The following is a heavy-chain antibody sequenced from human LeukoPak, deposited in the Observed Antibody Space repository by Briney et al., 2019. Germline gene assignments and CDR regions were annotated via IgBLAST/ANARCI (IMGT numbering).Heavy chain of an antibody. J-gene: IGHJ4*02. CDR2: IYYSGST. Sequence: SETLSLTCTVSGGSISSYYWSWIRQPPGKGLEWIGYIYYSGSTNYNPSLKSRVTISVDTSKNQFSLKLSSVTAADTAVYYCARARDYSNSLDYWSQGTLVTVSS. CDR3: ARARDYSNSLDY. D-gene: IGHD4-11*01. V-gene: IGHV4-59*01. CDR1: GGSISSYY.